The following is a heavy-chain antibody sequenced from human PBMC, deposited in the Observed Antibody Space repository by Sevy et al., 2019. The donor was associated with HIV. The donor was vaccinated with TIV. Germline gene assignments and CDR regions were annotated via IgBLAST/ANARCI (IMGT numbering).Heavy chain of an antibody. CDR2: ISGSGTRT. CDR3: GKGGGGHYDPDEIGYYFYYYNMDV. Sequence: GGSLILSCAVSGFSFDSYGMTWVRQAPGKGLEWVSGISGSGTRTYYADSVKGRFSISRDNSKNRLYLQMNSLRSEDTAIYYCGKGGGGHYDPDEIGYYFYYYNMDVWGKGTTVTVSS. J-gene: IGHJ6*03. D-gene: IGHD3-22*01. V-gene: IGHV3-23*01. CDR1: GFSFDSYG.